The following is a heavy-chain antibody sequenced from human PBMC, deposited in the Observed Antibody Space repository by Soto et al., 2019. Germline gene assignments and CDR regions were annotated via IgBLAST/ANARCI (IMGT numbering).Heavy chain of an antibody. CDR3: AKHSHHGRFS. CDR1: DDPISTSNYY. V-gene: IGHV4-39*01. CDR2: VDYAGRA. D-gene: IGHD1-26*01. J-gene: IGHJ5*02. Sequence: QLQLQESGPRLVKPSETLSLTCSVSDDPISTSNYYWAWVRQPPEMGPEWIGSVDYAGRAYYNPSLKSRVTISADTSENHFSLHLSSMTAADTSMYYCAKHSHHGRFSWGQGTLVNVSS.